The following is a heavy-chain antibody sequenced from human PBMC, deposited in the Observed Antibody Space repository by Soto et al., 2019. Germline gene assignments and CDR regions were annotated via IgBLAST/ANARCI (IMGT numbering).Heavy chain of an antibody. Sequence: PSETLSLTCTVSGASISYGGFSWSWIRQSPGKGLEWIGYISHLESTYFHPSFKSRLTMSIDRTRNQFSLKLSSVTAADMAVYYCARGGGDDSFDYWGQGVLVTVSS. CDR2: ISHLEST. J-gene: IGHJ4*02. D-gene: IGHD2-21*02. CDR3: ARGGGDDSFDY. CDR1: GASISYGGFS. V-gene: IGHV4-30-2*06.